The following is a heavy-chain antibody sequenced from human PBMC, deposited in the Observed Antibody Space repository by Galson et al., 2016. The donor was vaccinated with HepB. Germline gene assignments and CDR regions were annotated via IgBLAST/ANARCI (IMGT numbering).Heavy chain of an antibody. J-gene: IGHJ6*02. V-gene: IGHV3-53*01. Sequence: SLRLSCAASGFAVSSNYMSWVRQAPGKGLEWVSVIYSGGSTYYADSVKGRFTISRDNSKNTLYLQMNSLGAEDTAVYYCARLTGESHYGMDVWGQGTTVTVSS. D-gene: IGHD3-10*01. CDR1: GFAVSSNY. CDR3: ARLTGESHYGMDV. CDR2: IYSGGST.